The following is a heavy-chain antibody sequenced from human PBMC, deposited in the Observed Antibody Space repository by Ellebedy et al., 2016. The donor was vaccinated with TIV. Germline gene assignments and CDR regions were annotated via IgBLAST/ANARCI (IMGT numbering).Heavy chain of an antibody. CDR3: ARDRLIGTVVKGGFDY. J-gene: IGHJ4*02. CDR2: ISYDGSNK. Sequence: GESLKISCAASGFTFSSYGMHWVRQAPGKGLEWVAVISYDGSNKYYADSVKGRFTISRDNSKNTLYLQMNSLRAEDTAVYYCARDRLIGTVVKGGFDYWGQGTLVTVSS. D-gene: IGHD4-23*01. CDR1: GFTFSSYG. V-gene: IGHV3-30*03.